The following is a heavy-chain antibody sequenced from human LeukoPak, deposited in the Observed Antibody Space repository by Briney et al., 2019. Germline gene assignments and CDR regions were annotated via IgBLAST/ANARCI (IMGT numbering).Heavy chain of an antibody. CDR2: INPNSGGT. CDR3: AREYSSSPKDAFDI. V-gene: IGHV1-2*02. Sequence: GASVKVSCKASGYTFTGYYTHWVRQAPGQGLEWMGWINPNSGGTNYAQKFQGRVTMTRDTSISTAYMELSRLRSDDTAVYYCAREYSSSPKDAFDIWGQGTMVTVSS. CDR1: GYTFTGYY. J-gene: IGHJ3*02. D-gene: IGHD6-6*01.